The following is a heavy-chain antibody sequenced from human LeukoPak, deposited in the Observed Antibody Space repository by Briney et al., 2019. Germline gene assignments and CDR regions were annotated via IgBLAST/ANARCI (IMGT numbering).Heavy chain of an antibody. D-gene: IGHD3-22*01. J-gene: IGHJ4*02. CDR1: GFTFDDYT. CDR3: ARDWGSSGYPPYYFDY. CDR2: ISWDGGST. V-gene: IGHV3-43*01. Sequence: PGGSLRLSCAASGFTFDDYTMHWVRQAPGKGLEWVSLISWDGGSTYYADSVKGRFTISRDNSKNSLYLQMNSLRAEDTAVYYCARDWGSSGYPPYYFDYWGQGTLDTVSS.